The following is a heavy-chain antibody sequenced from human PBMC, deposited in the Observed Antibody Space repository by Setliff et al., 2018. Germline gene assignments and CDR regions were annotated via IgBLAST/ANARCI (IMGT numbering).Heavy chain of an antibody. V-gene: IGHV3-23*01. CDR1: GFAFSTYA. CDR3: ANYEQRPRNLDY. D-gene: IGHD3-3*01. Sequence: PGGSLRLSCAASGFAFSTYAVSWVRQAPGKGLEWVSSISNSGGEIHYADSVKGRFTISRDNPRSTLYLQMNSLRAEDTALYYCANYEQRPRNLDYWGQGTLVTVSS. CDR2: ISNSGGEI. J-gene: IGHJ4*02.